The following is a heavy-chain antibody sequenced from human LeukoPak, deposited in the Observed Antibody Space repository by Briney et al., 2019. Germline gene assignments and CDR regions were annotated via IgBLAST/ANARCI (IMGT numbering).Heavy chain of an antibody. CDR2: ISYDGSNK. Sequence: GRSPRLSCAASGFTFSSYGMHWVRQAPGKGLEWVAVISYDGSNKYYADSVKGRFTISRDNSKNTLYLQMNSLRAEDTAVYYCAKGGPKILEWLLFDYWGQGTLVTVSS. CDR3: AKGGPKILEWLLFDY. D-gene: IGHD3-3*01. V-gene: IGHV3-30*18. J-gene: IGHJ4*02. CDR1: GFTFSSYG.